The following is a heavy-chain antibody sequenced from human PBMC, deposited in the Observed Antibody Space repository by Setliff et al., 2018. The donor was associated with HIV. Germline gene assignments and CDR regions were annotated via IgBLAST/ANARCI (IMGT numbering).Heavy chain of an antibody. CDR3: ARQSSSGWSYYYYYGMDV. V-gene: IGHV5-51*01. D-gene: IGHD6-19*01. Sequence: GESLKISCKGSGYSFTSYWIGWVRQMPGKGLEWVGIIYPGDSDTRYSPSFQGQVTISADKSISTAYLQWSSLKASDTAMYYCARQSSSGWSYYYYYGMDVWGQGTTVTVSS. CDR2: IYPGDSDT. J-gene: IGHJ6*02. CDR1: GYSFTSYW.